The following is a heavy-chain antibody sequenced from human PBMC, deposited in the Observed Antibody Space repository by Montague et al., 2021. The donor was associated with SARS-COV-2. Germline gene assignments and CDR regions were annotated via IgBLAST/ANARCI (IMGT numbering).Heavy chain of an antibody. Sequence: SETLSLTCTVSGGSIGSYYWSWLRQPPGKGLEWIGHINYSGSTNYNPSLKSRVTISIDTPKNQFSLKLSSVTAADTAVYYCARGLAPSGDYYLAYWGQGTLVTVSS. CDR1: GGSIGSYY. CDR3: ARGLAPSGDYYLAY. J-gene: IGHJ4*02. D-gene: IGHD3-10*01. CDR2: INYSGST. V-gene: IGHV4-59*01.